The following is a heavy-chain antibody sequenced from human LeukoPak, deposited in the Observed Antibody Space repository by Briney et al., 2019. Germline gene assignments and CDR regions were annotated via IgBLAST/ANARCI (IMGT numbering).Heavy chain of an antibody. J-gene: IGHJ4*02. V-gene: IGHV3-49*04. Sequence: GGSLRLSCTASGFTFGDYAMSWVRQAPGKGLEWVGFIRSKAYGGTTEYAASVKGRFTISRDDSKSIAYLQMNSLKTEDTAVYYCSPVSSSPDYWGQGTLVTVSS. D-gene: IGHD6-13*01. CDR3: SPVSSSPDY. CDR1: GFTFGDYA. CDR2: IRSKAYGGTT.